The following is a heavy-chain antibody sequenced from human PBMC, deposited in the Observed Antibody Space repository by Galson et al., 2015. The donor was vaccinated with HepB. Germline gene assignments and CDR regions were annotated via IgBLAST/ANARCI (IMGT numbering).Heavy chain of an antibody. D-gene: IGHD6-13*01. Sequence: QSGAEVKKPGESLKISCKGPGSSFTSYWIGWVRQMPGKGLEWMGIIYPGDSDTRYSPSFQGQVTISADKSISTAYLQWSSLKASDTAMYYCARRRYSSSWLGAFDIRGQGTMVTVSS. CDR3: ARRRYSSSWLGAFDI. V-gene: IGHV5-51*01. CDR2: IYPGDSDT. J-gene: IGHJ3*02. CDR1: GSSFTSYW.